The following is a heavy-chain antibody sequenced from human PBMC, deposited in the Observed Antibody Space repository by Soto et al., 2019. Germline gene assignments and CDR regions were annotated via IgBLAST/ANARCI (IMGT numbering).Heavy chain of an antibody. J-gene: IGHJ4*02. CDR2: IYYSGST. CDR1: GGSISSSSYY. Sequence: SETLSLTCTVSGGSISSSSYYWGWIRQSPGKGLEWIGSIYYSGSTYYNPSLKSRVTISVETSKNQFSLKLSSVTAAETAVYYCARHEGRYGSSSLWGQGTLVTVSS. D-gene: IGHD6-13*01. CDR3: ARHEGRYGSSSL. V-gene: IGHV4-39*01.